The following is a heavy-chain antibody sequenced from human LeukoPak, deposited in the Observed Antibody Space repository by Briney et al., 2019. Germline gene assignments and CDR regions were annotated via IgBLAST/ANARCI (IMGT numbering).Heavy chain of an antibody. CDR3: ARRYYFDY. CDR1: GFTFSVYW. Sequence: GGSLRLSCAASGFTFSVYWMSWVRQAPGKGLEWVANIKQDGSEKYYVDSVKGRFTISRDNAKNSLYLQMNSLRDEDTAVYYCARRYYFDYWGQGTLVTVSS. J-gene: IGHJ4*02. CDR2: IKQDGSEK. V-gene: IGHV3-7*01.